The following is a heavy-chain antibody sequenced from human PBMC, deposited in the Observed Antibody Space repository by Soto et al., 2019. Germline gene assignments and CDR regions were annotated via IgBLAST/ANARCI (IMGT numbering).Heavy chain of an antibody. CDR2: IYYSGST. J-gene: IGHJ5*02. V-gene: IGHV4-59*01. CDR1: GGSISSYY. D-gene: IGHD6-13*01. Sequence: QVQLQESGPGLVKPSETLSLTCTVSGGSISSYYWSWIRQPPGKGLEWIGYIYYSGSTNYNPALKSRVPMSVDPSKNQFSLKLSSVTAADPAVYYCARTDPIAAAGTSRWFDPWGQGPLVTVSS. CDR3: ARTDPIAAAGTSRWFDP.